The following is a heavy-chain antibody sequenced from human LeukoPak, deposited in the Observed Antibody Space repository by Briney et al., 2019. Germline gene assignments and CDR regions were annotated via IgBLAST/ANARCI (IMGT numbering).Heavy chain of an antibody. D-gene: IGHD3-3*01. CDR3: ARARYETRIWPKSRYDYYHYMDV. Sequence: GASVKVSCKASGYTFTSYTIHWVRQAPGQRLEWMGRINAGNGNTKYSQEFQDRVTITRDTSASTAYMELSSLRSEDMAVYYCARARYETRIWPKSRYDYYHYMDVWGKGTTVTASS. V-gene: IGHV1-3*03. CDR2: INAGNGNT. J-gene: IGHJ6*03. CDR1: GYTFTSYT.